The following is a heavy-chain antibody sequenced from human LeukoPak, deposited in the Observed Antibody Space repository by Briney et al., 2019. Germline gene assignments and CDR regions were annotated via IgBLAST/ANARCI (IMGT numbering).Heavy chain of an antibody. Sequence: SETLSLTCTVSGGSISSGGYYWSWIRQHPGKGLEWIGYIYYSGSTYYNPSLKSRVTISVDTSKNQFSLKLSSVTAADTAVYHCARVPLLASSGGSNVGRYYYYYMDVWGKGTTVTVSS. D-gene: IGHD2-15*01. CDR3: ARVPLLASSGGSNVGRYYYYYMDV. CDR1: GGSISSGGYY. V-gene: IGHV4-31*03. J-gene: IGHJ6*03. CDR2: IYYSGST.